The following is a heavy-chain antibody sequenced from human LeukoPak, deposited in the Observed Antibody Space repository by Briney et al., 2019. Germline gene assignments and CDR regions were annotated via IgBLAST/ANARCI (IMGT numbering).Heavy chain of an antibody. Sequence: PGGSLRLSCAASGFTFSSYAMSWVRQAPGKGLEWVSAISGSGGSTYYADSVKGRFTISRDNSKNTLYLQMNSLRAEDTAVYYCAKVGLTTTRGENPYYYYGMDVWGQGTTVTVSS. CDR3: AKVGLTTTRGENPYYYYGMDV. J-gene: IGHJ6*02. CDR2: ISGSGGST. CDR1: GFTFSSYA. D-gene: IGHD1-1*01. V-gene: IGHV3-23*01.